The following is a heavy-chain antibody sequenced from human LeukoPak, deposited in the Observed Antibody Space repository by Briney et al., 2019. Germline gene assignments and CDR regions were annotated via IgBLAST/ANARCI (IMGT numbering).Heavy chain of an antibody. D-gene: IGHD4-11*01. J-gene: IGHJ4*02. V-gene: IGHV3-30*18. CDR1: GFTFSSYG. Sequence: PGGSLRLSCAASGFTFSSYGMHWVRQAPGKGLEWVAIISYDGSHKYYADSVKARFTISRDNSKNTLYLQMNSLRAEDRAVYYCAKDLRSNYHLDYWGQGTLVTVSS. CDR2: ISYDGSHK. CDR3: AKDLRSNYHLDY.